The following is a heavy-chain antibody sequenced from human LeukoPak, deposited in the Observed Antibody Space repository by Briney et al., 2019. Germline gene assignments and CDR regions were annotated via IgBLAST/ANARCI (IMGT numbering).Heavy chain of an antibody. V-gene: IGHV3-30*02. D-gene: IGHD3-22*01. CDR1: GFTFSSYG. CDR3: ARGRYYYDSSGYYYEDY. CDR2: IRYDGSNK. Sequence: GGSLRLSCAASGFTFSSYGMHWVRQAPGKGLEWVAYIRYDGSNKYYADSVKGRFTISRDNSKNTLNLQMNSLRAEDTAVYYCARGRYYYDSSGYYYEDYWGQGTLVTVSS. J-gene: IGHJ4*02.